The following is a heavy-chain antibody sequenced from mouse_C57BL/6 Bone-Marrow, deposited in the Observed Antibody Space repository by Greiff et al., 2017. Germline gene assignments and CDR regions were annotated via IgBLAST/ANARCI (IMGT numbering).Heavy chain of an antibody. CDR2: IWTGGGT. J-gene: IGHJ4*01. Sequence: VKLVESGPGLVAPSPSLSITCTVSGFSLTSYAISWVRQPPGKGLEWLGVIWTGGGTNYNSALKSRLSISKDNSKSQVFLKMNSLQTDDTARYYCARTSYDYDGYYYAMDYWGQGTSVTVSS. CDR3: ARTSYDYDGYYYAMDY. V-gene: IGHV2-9-1*01. D-gene: IGHD2-4*01. CDR1: GFSLTSYA.